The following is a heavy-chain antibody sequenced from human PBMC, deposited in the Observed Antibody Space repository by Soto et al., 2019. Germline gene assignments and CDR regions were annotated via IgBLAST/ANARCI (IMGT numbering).Heavy chain of an antibody. Sequence: SETLSLTCTVSGGSISSTSYYWGWIRQPPGKGLEWIGSIYYSGSTYNNPSLKSRLTMSIDPSKRQFSLKLRSMTAADTAVYYCARQITFGGVTFDYWGLGTLVTVSS. J-gene: IGHJ4*02. CDR1: GGSISSTSYY. CDR3: ARQITFGGVTFDY. V-gene: IGHV4-39*01. CDR2: IYYSGST. D-gene: IGHD3-16*01.